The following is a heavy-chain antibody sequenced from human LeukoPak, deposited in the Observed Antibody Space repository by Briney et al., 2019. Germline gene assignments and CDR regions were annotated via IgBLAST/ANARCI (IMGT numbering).Heavy chain of an antibody. CDR3: AGDWGDYVWGSYWPEPFFDY. J-gene: IGHJ4*02. CDR1: GYTFTSYY. V-gene: IGHV1-46*01. Sequence: ASVKVSCKASGYTFTSYYMHWVRQAPGQGLEWMGIINPSGGSTSYAQKFQGRVTMTRDTSTSTVYMELSSLRSEDTAVYYCAGDWGDYVWGSYWPEPFFDYWGQGTLVPGPS. CDR2: INPSGGST. D-gene: IGHD3-16*01.